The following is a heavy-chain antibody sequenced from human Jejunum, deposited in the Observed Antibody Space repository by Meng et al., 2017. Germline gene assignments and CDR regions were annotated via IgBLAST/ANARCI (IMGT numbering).Heavy chain of an antibody. J-gene: IGHJ4*02. CDR3: ARAYSDSWGYFDS. Sequence: QLQLQESGPGLVEPSETLSLTCTVSGGSLSPYYWSWIRQPPGKGLEWLGYISYSGSTNYSPSLKSRVTISVDTSKNHFSLNLNSVTAADTAVYYCARAYSDSWGYFDSWGQGSLVTVSS. D-gene: IGHD6-13*01. V-gene: IGHV4-59*01. CDR2: ISYSGST. CDR1: GGSLSPYY.